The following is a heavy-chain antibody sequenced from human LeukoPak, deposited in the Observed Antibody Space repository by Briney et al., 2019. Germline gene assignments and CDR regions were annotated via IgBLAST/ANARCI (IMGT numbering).Heavy chain of an antibody. D-gene: IGHD2/OR15-2a*01. CDR1: GGSISSGGYS. Sequence: SQTLSLTCAVSGGSISSGGYSWSWIRQPPGKGLEWIGYIYHSGSTYYNPSLKSRVTISVDRSKNQFSLKLSSVTAADTAVYYCARAFPWFDPWGQGTLVTVSS. J-gene: IGHJ5*02. V-gene: IGHV4-30-2*01. CDR2: IYHSGST. CDR3: ARAFPWFDP.